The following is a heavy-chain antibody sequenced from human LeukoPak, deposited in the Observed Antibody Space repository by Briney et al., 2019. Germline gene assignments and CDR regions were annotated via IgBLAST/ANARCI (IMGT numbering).Heavy chain of an antibody. V-gene: IGHV1-2*02. CDR2: TNPNSGGT. J-gene: IGHJ4*02. CDR1: GYTFTGYY. CDR3: ARVGDSSGWYYFDY. D-gene: IGHD6-19*01. Sequence: ASVKVSCKASGYTFTGYYMHWVRQAPGQGLEWMGWTNPNSGGTNYAQKFRGRVTMTRDTSISTAYMELSRLRSDDTAVYYCARVGDSSGWYYFDYWGQGTLVTVSS.